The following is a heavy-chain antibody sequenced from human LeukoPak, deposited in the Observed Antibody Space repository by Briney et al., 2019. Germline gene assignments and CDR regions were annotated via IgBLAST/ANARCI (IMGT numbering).Heavy chain of an antibody. J-gene: IGHJ5*02. CDR3: ARLGWFDP. V-gene: IGHV4-61*05. CDR1: GGSISSSSYY. CDR2: IYYSGST. D-gene: IGHD3-16*01. Sequence: SETLSLTCTVSGGSISSSSYYWSWIRQPPGKGLEWIGYIYYSGSTNYNPSLKSRVTISVGTSKNQFSLKLSSVTAADTAVYYCARLGWFDPWGQGTLVTVSS.